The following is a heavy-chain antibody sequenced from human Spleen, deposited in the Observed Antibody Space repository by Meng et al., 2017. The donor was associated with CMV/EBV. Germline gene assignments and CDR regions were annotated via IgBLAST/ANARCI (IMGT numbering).Heavy chain of an antibody. Sequence: GESLKISCAASEFTFSSYWMSWVRQAPGKGLEWVANIKQDGSEKYYVDSVKGRFTISRDNAKNSLYLQMNSLRAEDTAVYYCARGGDCSSTSCPTDYWGQGTLVTVSS. J-gene: IGHJ4*02. V-gene: IGHV3-7*01. D-gene: IGHD2-2*01. CDR2: IKQDGSEK. CDR3: ARGGDCSSTSCPTDY. CDR1: EFTFSSYW.